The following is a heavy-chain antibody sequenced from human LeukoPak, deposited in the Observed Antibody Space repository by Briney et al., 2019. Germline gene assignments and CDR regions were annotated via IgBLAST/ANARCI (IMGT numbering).Heavy chain of an antibody. CDR3: TCFAPGKAQATYYYYGMDV. V-gene: IGHV3-73*01. D-gene: IGHD4-23*01. Sequence: GSLRLSCAASGFTFSGSAMHWVRQASGKGLEWVGRIRSKANSYATAYAASVKGRFTISRDDSKNTAYLQMNSLKTEDTAVYYCTCFAPGKAQATYYYYGMDVWGQGTTVTVSS. CDR2: IRSKANSYAT. J-gene: IGHJ6*02. CDR1: GFTFSGSA.